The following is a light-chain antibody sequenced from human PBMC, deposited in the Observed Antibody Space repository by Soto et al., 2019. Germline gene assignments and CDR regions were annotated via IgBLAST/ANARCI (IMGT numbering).Light chain of an antibody. CDR1: QSVSSN. CDR2: GAS. J-gene: IGKJ1*01. CDR3: QQYNKWPSKT. Sequence: EIVMTQSPATLSVSPGERATLSCRASQSVSSNLAWYQQKPGQAPRLLIYGASTRATGIPARFSGSGSGTEFTLTISSLQSEDFAVYYCQQYNKWPSKTFGQGTKVALK. V-gene: IGKV3-15*01.